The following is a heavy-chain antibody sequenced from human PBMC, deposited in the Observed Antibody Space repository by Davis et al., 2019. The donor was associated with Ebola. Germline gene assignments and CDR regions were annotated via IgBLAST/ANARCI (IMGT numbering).Heavy chain of an antibody. CDR2: VNPAGGST. V-gene: IGHV1-46*01. D-gene: IGHD3-9*01. CDR1: GYTFTNFY. CDR3: ARVWSDVLTGYSTNYLDY. Sequence: ASVKVSCKASGYTFTNFYIHWVRQAPGQGLEWMGLVNPAGGSTTFAQKFQGRVTMTRDTSATTVYMELSRLRSEDTAIYYCARVWSDVLTGYSTNYLDYWGQGTLVTVSS. J-gene: IGHJ4*02.